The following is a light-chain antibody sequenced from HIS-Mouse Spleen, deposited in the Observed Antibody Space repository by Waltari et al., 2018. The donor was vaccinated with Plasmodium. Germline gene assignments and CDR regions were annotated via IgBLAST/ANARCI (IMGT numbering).Light chain of an antibody. V-gene: IGLV3-1*01. Sequence: SYELPHPPSVSVSPGQTARITCSGAQFGAQSACWYPQQPGQSPVLVIYPDSKRPSGIPERVSGSNAGNTATLTISGTQAMDEADYYCQAWDSSTAVFGGGTKLTVL. CDR3: QAWDSSTAV. J-gene: IGLJ3*02. CDR1: QFGAQS. CDR2: PDS.